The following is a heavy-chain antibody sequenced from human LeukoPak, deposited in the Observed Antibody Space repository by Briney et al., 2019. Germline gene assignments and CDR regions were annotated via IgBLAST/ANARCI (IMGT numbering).Heavy chain of an antibody. J-gene: IGHJ3*02. Sequence: SETLSLTCAVSGGSISSYYWSWIRQPAGKGLEWIGRIYTSGSTNYNPSLKSRVTMSVDTSKNQFSLKLSSVTAADTAVYYCARDPYYYDSSGYFNDAFDIWGQGTMVTVSS. V-gene: IGHV4-4*07. D-gene: IGHD3-22*01. CDR3: ARDPYYYDSSGYFNDAFDI. CDR1: GGSISSYY. CDR2: IYTSGST.